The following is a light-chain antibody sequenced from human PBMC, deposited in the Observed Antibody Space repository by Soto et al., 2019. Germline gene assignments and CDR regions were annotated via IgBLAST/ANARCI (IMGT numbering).Light chain of an antibody. J-gene: IGLJ2*01. Sequence: QSALTQPAFVSGSLGQSITISCTGTRSDVGSYNLVSWYQQHPGKAPKLMIYEGSKRPSGVSNRFSGSKSGNTASLTISGLQAEDEADYYCCSYAGSSGVVFGGGTKVTDL. CDR1: RSDVGSYNL. CDR3: CSYAGSSGVV. CDR2: EGS. V-gene: IGLV2-23*01.